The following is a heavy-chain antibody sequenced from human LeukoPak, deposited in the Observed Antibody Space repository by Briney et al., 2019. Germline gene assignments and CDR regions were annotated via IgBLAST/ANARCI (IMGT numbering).Heavy chain of an antibody. D-gene: IGHD2-21*02. Sequence: GGSLRLSCAASGFTLNNFPWTGSPRPQGKGLKWVSAISNSGGNTYYADSLKGRFTISRDNSNNTLYLQMYGLRAEDTAVYYCANTVGVTAFLAYWGQGTLVTVSS. J-gene: IGHJ4*02. CDR1: GFTLNNFP. CDR2: ISNSGGNT. CDR3: ANTVGVTAFLAY. V-gene: IGHV3-23*01.